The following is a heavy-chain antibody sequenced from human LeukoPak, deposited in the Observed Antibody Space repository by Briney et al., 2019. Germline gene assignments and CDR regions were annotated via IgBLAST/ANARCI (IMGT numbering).Heavy chain of an antibody. J-gene: IGHJ5*02. CDR3: ARGSGSYRSNWFDP. V-gene: IGHV3-66*01. CDR2: IYSGGST. Sequence: PGGSLRLSCAASGFTVSSNYMSWVRQAPGKGLEWVSVIYSGGSTYYADSVKGRFTISRDNSKNTLYLQMNSLRAEDTAVYYCARGSGSYRSNWFDPWCQGTLVTVSS. D-gene: IGHD1-26*01. CDR1: GFTVSSNY.